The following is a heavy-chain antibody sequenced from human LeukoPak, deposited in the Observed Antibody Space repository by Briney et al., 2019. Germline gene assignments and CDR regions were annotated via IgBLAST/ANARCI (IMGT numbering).Heavy chain of an antibody. J-gene: IGHJ4*02. CDR3: ASGAAGMRTFDY. Sequence: GASVKVSCKASGYTFTSYAMHWVRQAPGQRLEWMGWINAGNGNTKYSQKFQGRVTITRDTSASTAYMKLSSLRSEDTAVYYCASGAAGMRTFDYWGQGTLVTVSS. V-gene: IGHV1-3*01. D-gene: IGHD6-13*01. CDR2: INAGNGNT. CDR1: GYTFTSYA.